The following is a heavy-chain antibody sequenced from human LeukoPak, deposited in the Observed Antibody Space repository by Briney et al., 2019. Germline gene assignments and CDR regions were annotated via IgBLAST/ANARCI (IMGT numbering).Heavy chain of an antibody. J-gene: IGHJ6*02. CDR3: ARDLHYYDNSGYYQYYYGMDA. CDR2: TYYRSKWYN. Sequence: SQTLSLTCAISGDSFFSNSAAWNWLRQSPSRGLEWLGSTYYRSKWYNDYAESVESRIVINPDTSKNQFSLQLNSVTPEDTAVYYCARDLHYYDNSGYYQYYYGMDAWGQGTTVTVSS. CDR1: GDSFFSNSAA. D-gene: IGHD3-22*01. V-gene: IGHV6-1*01.